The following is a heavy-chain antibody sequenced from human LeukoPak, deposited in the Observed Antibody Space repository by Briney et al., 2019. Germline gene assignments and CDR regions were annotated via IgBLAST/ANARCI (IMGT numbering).Heavy chain of an antibody. CDR1: GFTFCSYW. V-gene: IGHV3-7*01. CDR2: IKQDGSEK. J-gene: IGHJ4*02. CDR3: ARFARSRQYYFDY. Sequence: GGSLRLSCAASGFTFCSYWMSWVRQAPGKGLEWVANIKQDGSEKYYVDSVKGRFTISRDNAKNSLYLQMDSLRAEDTAVYYCARFARSRQYYFDYWGQGTLVTVSS.